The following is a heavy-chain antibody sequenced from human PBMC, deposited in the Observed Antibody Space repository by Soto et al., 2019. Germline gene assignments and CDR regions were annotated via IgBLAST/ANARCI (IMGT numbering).Heavy chain of an antibody. CDR2: IYYSGST. CDR3: ARAGCSGWYGGWLDP. J-gene: IGHJ5*01. CDR1: GGSISSYY. Sequence: SATLCHTCTFSGGSISSYYWSWILQPPGKGLEWIGYIYYSGSTNYNPSLKSRVTISVDTSKNQFSLKLSSVTAADTAVYYCARAGCSGWYGGWLDPWGQGTLVTVYS. V-gene: IGHV4-59*01. D-gene: IGHD6-19*01.